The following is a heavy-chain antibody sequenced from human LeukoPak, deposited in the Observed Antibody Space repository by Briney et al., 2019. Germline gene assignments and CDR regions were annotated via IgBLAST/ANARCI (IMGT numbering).Heavy chain of an antibody. CDR3: ARAPSGSYYVYYFDY. Sequence: PSETLSLTCAVYGGSFSGYYWSWIRQPPGKGLEWIGEINHSGSTNYNPSLKSRVTISVDTSKNQFSLKLSSVTAADTAVYYCARAPSGSYYVYYFDYWGQGTLVTVSS. CDR1: GGSFSGYY. CDR2: INHSGST. J-gene: IGHJ4*02. V-gene: IGHV4-34*01. D-gene: IGHD1-26*01.